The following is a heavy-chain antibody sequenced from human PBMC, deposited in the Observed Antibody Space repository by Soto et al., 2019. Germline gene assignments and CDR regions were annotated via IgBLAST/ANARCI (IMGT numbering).Heavy chain of an antibody. CDR1: GFTFSSYW. Sequence: GGSLRLSCAASGFTFSSYWMHWVRQAPGKGLVWVSRINSDGSSTSYADSVKGRFTISRDNAKNTLYLQMNSLRAEDTAVYYCARGETIFGVVIMSNWFDPWGQGTLVTVSS. CDR2: INSDGSST. J-gene: IGHJ5*02. V-gene: IGHV3-74*01. CDR3: ARGETIFGVVIMSNWFDP. D-gene: IGHD3-3*01.